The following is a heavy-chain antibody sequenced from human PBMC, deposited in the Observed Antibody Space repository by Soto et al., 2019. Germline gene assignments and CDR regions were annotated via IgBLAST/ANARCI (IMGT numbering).Heavy chain of an antibody. D-gene: IGHD1-7*01. CDR3: ASRDPGTSVDY. V-gene: IGHV4-4*02. CDR1: GGSFTSNNG. Sequence: QVQLQESGPGLVKPSGTLSLTCAVSGGSFTSNNGGTWVRQPPGQGLEWIGEIYRTGSTNYNPSLKSRVTISLDKSENQFSLKVTSLTAADTAVYYCASRDPGTSVDYWGQGTLVTVSS. J-gene: IGHJ4*02. CDR2: IYRTGST.